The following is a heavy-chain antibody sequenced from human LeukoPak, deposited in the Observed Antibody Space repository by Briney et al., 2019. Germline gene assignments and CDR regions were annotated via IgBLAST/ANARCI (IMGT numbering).Heavy chain of an antibody. CDR2: ISAYNGIT. CDR1: GYTFTSYA. J-gene: IGHJ4*02. V-gene: IGHV1-18*01. Sequence: ASVKVSCKASGYTFTSYAISWVRQAPGQGLEGMRWISAYNGITNYAQKLQGRVTMTTDTFTSTAYMELRNVRSDDTAVYYCARDRCGGDCSDYFFDYWGQGTLVTVSS. CDR3: ARDRCGGDCSDYFFDY. D-gene: IGHD2-21*02.